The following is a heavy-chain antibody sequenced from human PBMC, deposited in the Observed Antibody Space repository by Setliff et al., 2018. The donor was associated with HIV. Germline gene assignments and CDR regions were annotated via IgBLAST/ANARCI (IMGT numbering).Heavy chain of an antibody. D-gene: IGHD4-17*01. J-gene: IGHJ4*02. CDR3: AAFFVTPLMTQDF. Sequence: PSETLSLTCVVSGFSIKNDNWWNWVRQTPGKGLEWIGQIFHDGTVTYKPSLESRVTILMDILKNQISLNVTSMTAADTAVYYCAAFFVTPLMTQDFWGQGTLVTVSS. V-gene: IGHV4-4*02. CDR2: IFHDGTV. CDR1: GFSIKNDNW.